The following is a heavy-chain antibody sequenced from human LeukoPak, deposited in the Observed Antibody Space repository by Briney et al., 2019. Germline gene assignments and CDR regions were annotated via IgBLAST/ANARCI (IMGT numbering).Heavy chain of an antibody. J-gene: IGHJ4*02. D-gene: IGHD6-19*01. CDR3: ARDGNIAVAGTGDY. CDR1: GYTFTGYY. Sequence: AASVKVSCKASGYTFTGYYMHWVRQAPGQGLKWMGWINPNSGGTNYAQKFQGRVTMTRDTSISTAYMELSRLRSDDTAVYYCARDGNIAVAGTGDYWGQGTLVTVSS. V-gene: IGHV1-2*02. CDR2: INPNSGGT.